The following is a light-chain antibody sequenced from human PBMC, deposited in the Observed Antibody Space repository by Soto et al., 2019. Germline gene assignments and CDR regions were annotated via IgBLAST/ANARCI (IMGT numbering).Light chain of an antibody. CDR3: GTWDSSLSANV. J-gene: IGLJ1*01. CDR1: SSNIGNNY. V-gene: IGLV1-51*01. Sequence: QSVLTQPPSVSVAPGQKVTISCSGSSSNIGNNYVSWYQQLAGTAPKLLIYDNNQRPSGIPDRFSASKSGTSATLGITGLQTGDDADYYCGTWDSSLSANVFGTGTKVTVL. CDR2: DNN.